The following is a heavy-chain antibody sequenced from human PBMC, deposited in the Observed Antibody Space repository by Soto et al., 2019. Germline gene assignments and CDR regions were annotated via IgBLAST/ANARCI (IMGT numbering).Heavy chain of an antibody. CDR1: GYTFTGYY. V-gene: IGHV1-2*02. CDR2: INPNSGGT. Sequence: ASVKVSCKASGYTFTGYYMHWVRQAPGQRLEWMGWINPNSGGTNYAQKFQGRVTMTRDTSISTAYMELSRLRSDDTAVYYCARDSGEPGDYYYYGMDVWGQGTTVTVSS. D-gene: IGHD4-17*01. J-gene: IGHJ6*02. CDR3: ARDSGEPGDYYYYGMDV.